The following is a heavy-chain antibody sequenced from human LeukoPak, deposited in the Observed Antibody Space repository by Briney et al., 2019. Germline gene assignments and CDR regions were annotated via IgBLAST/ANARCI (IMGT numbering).Heavy chain of an antibody. Sequence: ASVKVSCKVSGYTLTELSMHWVRQAPGKGLEWMGGFDPEDGETIYAQKFQGRVTMTEDTSTDTAYMELSSLRSEDTAVYYCATDLVSVAALGYWGRGTLVTVSS. CDR3: ATDLVSVAALGY. CDR2: FDPEDGET. CDR1: GYTLTELS. D-gene: IGHD6-19*01. V-gene: IGHV1-24*01. J-gene: IGHJ4*02.